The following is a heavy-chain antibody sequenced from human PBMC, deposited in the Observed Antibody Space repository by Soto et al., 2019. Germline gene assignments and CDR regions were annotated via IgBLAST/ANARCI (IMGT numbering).Heavy chain of an antibody. CDR3: ARCPGHLPGEAFDV. V-gene: IGHV3-11*01. J-gene: IGHJ3*01. CDR2: ISTTGNTI. D-gene: IGHD3-3*02. Sequence: QVQLVESGGGLVKPGGSLRLSCAASGFTSTDYYMNWIRRAPGKGLEWVSHISTTGNTIHYADSVKGRFTISRDNAKNSLFLQMNSLRAEDTAVYYCARCPGHLPGEAFDVWGQGTMVVVSS. CDR1: GFTSTDYY.